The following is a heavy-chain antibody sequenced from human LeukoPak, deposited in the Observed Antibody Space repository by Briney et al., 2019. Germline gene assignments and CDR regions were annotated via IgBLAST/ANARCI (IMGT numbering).Heavy chain of an antibody. Sequence: PSETLSLTCTVSGGSISSYYWSWIRQPPGKGLEWIGYIYYSGSTNYNPSLKSRVTISVDTSKNQFSLKLSSVTAADTAVYYCARVVWSPPYYYYYMDVWEKGPRVTIPS. V-gene: IGHV4-59*01. CDR2: IYYSGST. D-gene: IGHD2-8*02. CDR1: GGSISSYY. CDR3: ARVVWSPPYYYYYMDV. J-gene: IGHJ6*03.